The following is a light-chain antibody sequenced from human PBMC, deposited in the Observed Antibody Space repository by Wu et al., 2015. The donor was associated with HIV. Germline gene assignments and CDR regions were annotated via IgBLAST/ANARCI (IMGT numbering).Light chain of an antibody. CDR1: QSVSSNY. CDR2: GAS. Sequence: DIVLTQSPGTLSLSPGERATLSCRASQSVSSNYLAWYQQKPGQAPRLLIYGASGRATGIPDRFSGSGSGTDFTLIINRLEPEDFAVYYCQQYGSSPLTFGGGTTLEIK. CDR3: QQYGSSPLT. V-gene: IGKV3-20*01. J-gene: IGKJ4*01.